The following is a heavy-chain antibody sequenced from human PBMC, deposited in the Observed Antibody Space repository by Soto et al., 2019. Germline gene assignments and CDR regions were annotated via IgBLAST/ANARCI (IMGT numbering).Heavy chain of an antibody. CDR1: GFFFDDYA. V-gene: IGHV3-20*03. CDR2: VNWNGGST. CDR3: VRGASLNFDY. J-gene: IGHJ4*02. D-gene: IGHD1-26*01. Sequence: EVQLVESGGGVLRPGGSLKLPLAASGFFFDDYAMSWARQAPGKGLEGASGVNWNGGSTGYADSVKGRFTISRDNAKNFLFLQMNSLRVEDTAFYYCVRGASLNFDYWGQGTLVTVSS.